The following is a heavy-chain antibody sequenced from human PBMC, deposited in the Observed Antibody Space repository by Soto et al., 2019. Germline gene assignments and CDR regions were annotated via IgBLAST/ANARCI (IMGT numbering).Heavy chain of an antibody. Sequence: SVKVSCKASGGTFSSYTISWVRQAPGQGLEWMGRIIPILGIANYAQKFQGRVTITADKSTSTAYMELSSLRSEDTAVYYCASVFCSSTSCYGGWFDPWGQGTLVTVSS. D-gene: IGHD2-2*01. J-gene: IGHJ5*02. CDR2: IIPILGIA. V-gene: IGHV1-69*02. CDR1: GGTFSSYT. CDR3: ASVFCSSTSCYGGWFDP.